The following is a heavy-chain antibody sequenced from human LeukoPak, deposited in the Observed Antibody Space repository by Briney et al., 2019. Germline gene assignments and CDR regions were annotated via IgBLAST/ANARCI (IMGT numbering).Heavy chain of an antibody. V-gene: IGHV3-30*04. D-gene: IGHD1-26*01. CDR3: ASDGMYNWFDL. Sequence: PGRSLRLSCAASGFTFSNYAMHWVHQAPGKGLEWVAVISYDGSNKFYADSVKGRFTISRDNSKNTLYLQMNSLRAEDTAVYFCASDGMYNWFDLWGQGTLVTVSS. J-gene: IGHJ5*02. CDR1: GFTFSNYA. CDR2: ISYDGSNK.